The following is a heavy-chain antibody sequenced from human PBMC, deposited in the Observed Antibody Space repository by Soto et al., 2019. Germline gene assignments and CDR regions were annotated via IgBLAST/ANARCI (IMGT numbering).Heavy chain of an antibody. CDR2: ISDNGGTT. D-gene: IGHD6-19*01. CDR1: GFAFRQFG. CDR3: AKRRKQWLVTNFFDA. J-gene: IGHJ5*02. V-gene: IGHV3-23*01. Sequence: LRLSCAASGFAFRQFGMSWVRQAPGKGLEWVSTISDNGGTTYYSDSVKSRFTISRDDSQNTLYLQMNSLRAEDTALYYCAKRRKQWLVTNFFDAWGQGIMVNVSS.